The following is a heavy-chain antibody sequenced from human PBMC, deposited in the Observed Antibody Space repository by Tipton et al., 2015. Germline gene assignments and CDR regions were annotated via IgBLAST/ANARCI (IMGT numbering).Heavy chain of an antibody. CDR3: ARLSTYGYNDYFDS. V-gene: IGHV5-51*01. Sequence: VQLVQSGAEVKKPGESLKISCKGSGYTFGHYWIAWVRQMPGKGLEWMGLIYPGDSDTKYSPSFQGRVRISADKSISTAYLQWNSLKASDTAMYYCARLSTYGYNDYFDSWGQGTLVTVST. CDR2: IYPGDSDT. D-gene: IGHD5-24*01. J-gene: IGHJ4*02. CDR1: GYTFGHYW.